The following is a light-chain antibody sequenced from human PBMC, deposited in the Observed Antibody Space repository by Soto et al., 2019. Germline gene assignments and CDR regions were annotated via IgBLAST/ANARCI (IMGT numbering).Light chain of an antibody. V-gene: IGKV3-15*01. CDR2: GAS. CDR3: EQYNNWPQET. CDR1: QSVSSN. Sequence: EIVMKQSPATLSVSPGERATLSCRASQSVSSNLAWYQQKPGQAPRLLIYGASTRATGIPARFSGSGSGTEFTLTISSLQSEDCAVYYCEQYNNWPQETFGLVTKLEIX. J-gene: IGKJ2*01.